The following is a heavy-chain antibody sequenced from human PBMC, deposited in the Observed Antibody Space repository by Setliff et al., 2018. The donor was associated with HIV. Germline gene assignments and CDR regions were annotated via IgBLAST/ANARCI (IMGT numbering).Heavy chain of an antibody. CDR3: AKTSYYCARGRVVVDNYYYYGIDV. Sequence: GGSVRLSCAASGFTFKNCAMSWVRQTPGKGLEWVSAISGSGSTPYYSDSVKGRFTISRDNSKNTLYLQMDSPRPEDTAVYFCAKTSYYCARGRVVVDNYYYYGIDVWGQGTTVTVS. CDR2: ISGSGSTP. J-gene: IGHJ6*02. D-gene: IGHD2-2*01. CDR1: GFTFKNCA. V-gene: IGHV3-23*01.